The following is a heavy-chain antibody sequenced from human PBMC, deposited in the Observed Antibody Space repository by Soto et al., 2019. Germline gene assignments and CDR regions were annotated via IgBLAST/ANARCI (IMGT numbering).Heavy chain of an antibody. J-gene: IGHJ6*02. Sequence: QVQLVQSGAEVKKPGSSVKVSCKASGGTFSSYAISWVRQAPGQGLEWMGGIIPIFGTANYAQKFQGRVTITADESRSTAYMELSSLRSEDTAVYYCASHMVRGVIYYYYGMDVWGQGTTVTVSS. CDR3: ASHMVRGVIYYYYGMDV. D-gene: IGHD3-10*01. V-gene: IGHV1-69*12. CDR1: GGTFSSYA. CDR2: IIPIFGTA.